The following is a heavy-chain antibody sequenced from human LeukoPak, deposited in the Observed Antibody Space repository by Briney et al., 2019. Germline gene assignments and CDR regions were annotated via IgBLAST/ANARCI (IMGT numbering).Heavy chain of an antibody. Sequence: VASVKVSCKASGYTFTDYYIHWLRQAPGHGLEGMGWINPNSGGTNYAQKFRGRVTMTRDTSISTAYMELSRLTSDDTAVYYCARDFRDYFFYYWGQGTLVTVSS. CDR1: GYTFTDYY. V-gene: IGHV1-2*02. J-gene: IGHJ4*02. CDR2: INPNSGGT. CDR3: ARDFRDYFFYY.